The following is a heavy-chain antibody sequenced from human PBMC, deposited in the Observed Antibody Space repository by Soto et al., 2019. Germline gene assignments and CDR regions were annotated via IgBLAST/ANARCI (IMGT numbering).Heavy chain of an antibody. V-gene: IGHV4-34*01. J-gene: IGHJ4*02. CDR2: SNHSGST. CDR3: ARVPLLRLGELSSHQNHFDY. CDR1: GWSFSGYY. Sequence: QVQLPQWGAGLLKPSETLSLTCAVYGWSFSGYYWSWIRQPPGKGLELIGESNHSGSTNYNPSLKCRVTISVDTATNQFSLKLSSVTAAVTAVYYCARVPLLRLGELSSHQNHFDYRGQGPLVTVSS. D-gene: IGHD3-16*02.